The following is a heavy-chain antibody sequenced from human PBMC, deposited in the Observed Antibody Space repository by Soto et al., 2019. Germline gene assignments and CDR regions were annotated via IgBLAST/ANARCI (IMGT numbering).Heavy chain of an antibody. V-gene: IGHV3-30*18. CDR2: ISYDGSNK. CDR3: AEDASQLDY. J-gene: IGHJ4*02. Sequence: QVQLVESGGGVVQPGRSLRLSCAASGFTFSSYGMHWVRQAPGKGLEWVAVISYDGSNKYYADSVKGRFTISRDNSKNTLYLQMNSLRADDTAVSYCAEDASQLDYWGQGSLVTVSA. CDR1: GFTFSSYG.